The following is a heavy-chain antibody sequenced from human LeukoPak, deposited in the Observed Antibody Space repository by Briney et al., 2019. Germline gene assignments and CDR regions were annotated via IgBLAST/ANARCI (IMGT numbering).Heavy chain of an antibody. CDR3: ATQPMSDFWSGYSAYHDY. V-gene: IGHV1-18*01. CDR2: ISAYNGNT. J-gene: IGHJ4*02. Sequence: ASVKVSCKASGYTFTSYGISWVRQAPGQGLEWMGWISAYNGNTNYAQKLQGRVTMTTDTSTSTAYMELRSLRSDDTAVYYCATQPMSDFWSGYSAYHDYWGQGTLVTVSS. D-gene: IGHD3-3*01. CDR1: GYTFTSYG.